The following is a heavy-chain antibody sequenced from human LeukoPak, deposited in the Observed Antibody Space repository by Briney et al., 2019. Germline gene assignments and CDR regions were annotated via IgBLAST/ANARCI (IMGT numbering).Heavy chain of an antibody. V-gene: IGHV3-20*04. CDR3: ARRPAAGSDWYFDH. D-gene: IGHD6-13*01. J-gene: IGHJ4*02. CDR2: TAWDGGST. Sequence: PAGSLRLSCAASGFTLHDHGMSWVRPGPGRGLEWGSGTAWDGGSTGYVDSVKGGFTISRDDAKNSLYLRMNSLRVQDTALYYCARRPAAGSDWYFDHWGQGILVTVSS. CDR1: GFTLHDHG.